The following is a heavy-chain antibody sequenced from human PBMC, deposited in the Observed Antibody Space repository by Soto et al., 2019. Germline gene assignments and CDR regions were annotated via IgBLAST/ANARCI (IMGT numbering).Heavy chain of an antibody. CDR1: GGSISGYY. CDR3: ARDLWGYCGTDCYPLDV. CDR2: MYNTGST. V-gene: IGHV4-59*01. Sequence: SETLALTCTVSGGSISGYYWSWIRQPPGKGLEWIGYMYNTGSTVYNPSFKSRVTISVDTSKNQFSLKLNSVTAADTAVYYCARDLWGYCGTDCYPLDVWGQGTTVTVS. J-gene: IGHJ6*02. D-gene: IGHD2-21*02.